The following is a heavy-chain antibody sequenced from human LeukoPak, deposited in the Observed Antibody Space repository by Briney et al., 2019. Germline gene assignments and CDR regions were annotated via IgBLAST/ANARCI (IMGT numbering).Heavy chain of an antibody. CDR2: ISGSSSPI. V-gene: IGHV3-48*02. CDR3: ARVSTVTTLVY. D-gene: IGHD4-17*01. CDR1: GFTFSSYS. Sequence: PGGSLRLSCAASGFTFSSYSMTWVRQAPGKGLEWVSYISGSSSPIYYADSVKGRVTISRDNAKDSLYLQMTSLRDEDTAVYYCARVSTVTTLVYWGQGTLVTVSS. J-gene: IGHJ4*02.